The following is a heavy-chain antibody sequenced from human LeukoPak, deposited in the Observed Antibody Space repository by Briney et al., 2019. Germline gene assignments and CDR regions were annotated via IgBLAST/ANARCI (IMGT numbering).Heavy chain of an antibody. V-gene: IGHV4-4*07. CDR1: GGSISSYY. CDR3: ARDERVPAIYYYGMDV. D-gene: IGHD2-2*01. J-gene: IGHJ6*02. Sequence: PSETLSLTCTVSGGSISSYYWSWIRQPAGKGLEWIGRIYTSGSTNYNPSLKSRVTMSVDTSKNQFSLKLSSVTAADTAVYYCARDERVPAIYYYGMDVWGQGTTVTVSS. CDR2: IYTSGST.